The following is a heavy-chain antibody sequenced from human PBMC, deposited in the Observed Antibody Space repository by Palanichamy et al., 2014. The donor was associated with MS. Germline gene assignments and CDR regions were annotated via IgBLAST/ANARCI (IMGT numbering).Heavy chain of an antibody. V-gene: IGHV1-18*01. CDR2: ISAYNGNT. CDR1: GYTFTSYG. Sequence: LAQSGAEVKKPGASVKVSCKASGYTFTSYGISWVRQAPGQGLEWMGWISAYNGNTNYAQKLQGRVTMTTDTSTSTAYMELRSLRSDDTAVYYCARERGYCSGGSCYSYYYGMDVWGQGTTVTVSS. D-gene: IGHD2-15*01. CDR3: ARERGYCSGGSCYSYYYGMDV. J-gene: IGHJ6*02.